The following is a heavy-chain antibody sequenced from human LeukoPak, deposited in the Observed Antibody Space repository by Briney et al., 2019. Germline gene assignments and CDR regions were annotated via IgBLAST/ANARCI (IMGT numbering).Heavy chain of an antibody. J-gene: IGHJ3*02. V-gene: IGHV3-9*01. CDR3: GKDSRYSGSYYLQPDAFDI. CDR1: GFTFSIYT. D-gene: IGHD1-26*01. CDR2: ISWNSGSI. Sequence: GGSLRLSCAASGFTFSIYTMQWGRQAPGKGLEGVSGISWNSGSIGYADAVKGRFTISRDNAKNSLYLQMNSLRAEDTALYYCGKDSRYSGSYYLQPDAFDIWGQGTMVTVSS.